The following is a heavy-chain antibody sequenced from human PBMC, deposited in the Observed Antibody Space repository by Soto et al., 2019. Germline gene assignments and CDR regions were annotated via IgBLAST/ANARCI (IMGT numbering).Heavy chain of an antibody. Sequence: PGGSLRLSCAASGFTVSSNYMSWVRQAPGKGLEWVSFLYSGGTTYYVDSVKGRFTISRDNSKNTLYLQMNSLRAEDTALYYCARGKYYFDCWGQGTLVTVSS. CDR3: ARGKYYFDC. J-gene: IGHJ4*02. CDR1: GFTVSSNY. V-gene: IGHV3-66*01. CDR2: LYSGGTT.